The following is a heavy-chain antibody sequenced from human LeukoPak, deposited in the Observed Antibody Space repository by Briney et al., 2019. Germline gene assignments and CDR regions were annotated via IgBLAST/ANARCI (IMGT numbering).Heavy chain of an antibody. CDR3: ARDNAGYSSDHYYGMDV. J-gene: IGHJ6*02. CDR1: GYTFTSYY. D-gene: IGHD6-19*01. CDR2: INPSGGST. V-gene: IGHV1-46*01. Sequence: ASVKVSCKASGYTFTSYYMHWVRQAPGQGLEWMGIINPSGGSTSYAQKFQGRVTMTRDTFTSTVYMELSSLRSEDTAVYYCARDNAGYSSDHYYGMDVWGQGTTVTVSS.